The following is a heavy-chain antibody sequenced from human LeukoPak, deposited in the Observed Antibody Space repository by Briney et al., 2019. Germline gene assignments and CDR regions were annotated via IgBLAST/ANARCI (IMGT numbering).Heavy chain of an antibody. CDR1: GFTFSSYG. D-gene: IGHD3-9*01. Sequence: GRSLRLSCAASGFTFSSYGMHWVRQAPGKGLEWVAFIRYDGSNKYYADSVKGRFTISRDNSKNTLYLQMNSLRAEDTAVYYCAKETYYDILTGLTWGQGTLVTVSS. CDR2: IRYDGSNK. J-gene: IGHJ5*02. V-gene: IGHV3-30*02. CDR3: AKETYYDILTGLT.